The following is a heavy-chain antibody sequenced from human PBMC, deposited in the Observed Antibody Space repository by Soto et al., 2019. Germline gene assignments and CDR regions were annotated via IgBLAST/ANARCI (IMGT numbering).Heavy chain of an antibody. D-gene: IGHD3-3*01. J-gene: IGHJ5*02. V-gene: IGHV4-39*01. Sequence: SETLSLTCTVSGGSISSSSYYWGWIRQPPGKGLEWIGSIYYSGSTYYNPSLKSRVTISVDTSKNQFSLKLSSVTAADTAVYYCASYYDFWIKWFDPWGQGTLVTVSS. CDR1: GGSISSSSYY. CDR2: IYYSGST. CDR3: ASYYDFWIKWFDP.